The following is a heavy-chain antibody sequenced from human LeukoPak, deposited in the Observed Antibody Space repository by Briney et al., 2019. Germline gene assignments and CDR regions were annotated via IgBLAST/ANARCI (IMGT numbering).Heavy chain of an antibody. J-gene: IGHJ4*02. Sequence: GGSLRLSCIGTGFTFSSDAMGWVRQAPGKGLEWVSGISGSGGSTYYEDSVKGRFTISRDNSKNTLYLQMNSLRVEDTAVYYCAKDRGRTWVQVANWGQGTLVTVSS. CDR2: ISGSGGST. CDR3: AKDRGRTWVQVAN. V-gene: IGHV3-23*01. CDR1: GFTFSSDA. D-gene: IGHD2-15*01.